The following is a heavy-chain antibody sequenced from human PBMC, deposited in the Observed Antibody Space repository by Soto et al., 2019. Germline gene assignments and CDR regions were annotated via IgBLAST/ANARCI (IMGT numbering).Heavy chain of an antibody. CDR3: ARDLDGLHDDTSGPFPRPG. J-gene: IGHJ1*01. Sequence: SETLSLTCTVSGGSISSDDYYWSWIRQAPGRGLEWIGYTHSSGSIYYNPSLKSRATMSIDTAGNQFSLKVSSVTVADTAVYYCARDLDGLHDDTSGPFPRPGWGQGTLVTVSS. CDR1: GGSISSDDYY. CDR2: THSSGSI. D-gene: IGHD3-22*01. V-gene: IGHV4-30-4*01.